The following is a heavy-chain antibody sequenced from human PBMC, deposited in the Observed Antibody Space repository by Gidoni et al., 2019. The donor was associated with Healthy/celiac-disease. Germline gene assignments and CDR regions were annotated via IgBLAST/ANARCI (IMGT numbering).Heavy chain of an antibody. J-gene: IGHJ4*02. CDR3: AKDEGPGIRYYYDSSGPTGFDY. CDR1: SSYG. Sequence: SSYGMHWVRQAPGKGLEWVAVISYDGSNKYYADSVKGRFTISRDNSKNTLYLQMNSLRAEDTAVYYCAKDEGPGIRYYYDSSGPTGFDYWGQGTLVTVSS. CDR2: ISYDGSNK. D-gene: IGHD3-22*01. V-gene: IGHV3-30*18.